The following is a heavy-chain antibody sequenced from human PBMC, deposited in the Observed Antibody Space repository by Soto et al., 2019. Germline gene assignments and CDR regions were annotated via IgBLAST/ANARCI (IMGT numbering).Heavy chain of an antibody. J-gene: IGHJ4*02. V-gene: IGHV3-23*01. CDR1: GFTFSGYA. Sequence: EVLLLESGGDLVQPGRSLRLSCAASGFTFSGYAMSWVRQAPGKGLEWVTVIHGGGNSAYYADSVKGRFTISRDNSKNTLYLQMSSLRGEDTAVYYCAKNRGRVTTSLHFDHWGQGALVTVSS. CDR3: AKNRGRVTTSLHFDH. CDR2: IHGGGNSA. D-gene: IGHD4-17*01.